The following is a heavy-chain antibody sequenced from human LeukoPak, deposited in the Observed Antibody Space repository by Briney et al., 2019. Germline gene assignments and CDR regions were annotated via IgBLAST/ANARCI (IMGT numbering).Heavy chain of an antibody. CDR2: VYISGSS. CDR3: ARDRALPSQRGIDY. Sequence: PSETLSLTCTVSGDSISSYYWSWIRQPARNGLEWIWRVYISGSSSYNPSLKSPVTISVDTSKNQFSLKLSSVTAADAGVYYCARDRALPSQRGIDYWGQGTLVTVSS. CDR1: GDSISSYY. V-gene: IGHV4-4*07. J-gene: IGHJ4*02. D-gene: IGHD6-25*01.